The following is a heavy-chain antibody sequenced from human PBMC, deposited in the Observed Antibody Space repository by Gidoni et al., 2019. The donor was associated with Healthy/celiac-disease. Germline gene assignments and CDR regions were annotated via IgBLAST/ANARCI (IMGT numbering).Heavy chain of an antibody. CDR3: TTDLSGSYLDY. CDR1: GFPFSNAW. J-gene: IGHJ4*02. CDR2: IKSKTDGGTT. D-gene: IGHD1-26*01. Sequence: EVQLVESGGGLVKHGGSLRSSCHASGFPFSNAWLSWVRQAPGKGLEWVGRIKSKTDGGTTDYAAPVKGRFTISRDDSKNTLYLQMNSMKTEDTAVYYCTTDLSGSYLDYWGQGTLVTVSS. V-gene: IGHV3-15*01.